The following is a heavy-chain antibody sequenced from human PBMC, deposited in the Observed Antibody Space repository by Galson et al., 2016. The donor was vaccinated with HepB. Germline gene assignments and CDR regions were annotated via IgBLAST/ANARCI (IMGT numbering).Heavy chain of an antibody. CDR1: GFTFSGYW. D-gene: IGHD6-19*01. CDR3: ARYGDEAGWNFQH. Sequence: SLRLSYAASGFTFSGYWMTWVRQAPGKGLEWVASIKQDGSEKNYVDSVEGRFTISRDNVENSLYLQMNSLRAEDTAVYYCARYGDEAGWNFQHWGQGTLVTVSS. J-gene: IGHJ1*01. V-gene: IGHV3-7*03. CDR2: IKQDGSEK.